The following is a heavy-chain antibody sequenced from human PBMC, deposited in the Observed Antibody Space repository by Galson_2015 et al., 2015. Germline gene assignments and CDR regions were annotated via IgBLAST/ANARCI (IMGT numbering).Heavy chain of an antibody. CDR2: IYYSGST. V-gene: IGHV4-39*02. D-gene: IGHD6-13*01. CDR1: GGSISSSSYY. CDR3: ARESWGFKFSIAAADY. Sequence: SETLSLTCTVSGGSISSSSYYWGWIRQPPGKGLEWIGSIYYSGSTYYNPSLKSRVTISVDTSKNQFSLKLSSVTAADTAVYYCARESWGFKFSIAAADYWGQGTLVTVSS. J-gene: IGHJ4*02.